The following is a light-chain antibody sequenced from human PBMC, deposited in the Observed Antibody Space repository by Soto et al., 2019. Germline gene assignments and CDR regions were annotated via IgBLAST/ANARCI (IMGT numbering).Light chain of an antibody. CDR2: VNS. J-gene: IGLJ1*01. Sequence: QSVLTQPASVSGSPGQSITISCTGTSSDVGDYKYVSWYQQHPDKASKLIIFVNSNRPSGVSNRFSGSKSGNTASLTISGLQAEDEADYYCSSYTSSDTPYVFGTGTKLTVL. CDR3: SSYTSSDTPYV. V-gene: IGLV2-14*01. CDR1: SSDVGDYKY.